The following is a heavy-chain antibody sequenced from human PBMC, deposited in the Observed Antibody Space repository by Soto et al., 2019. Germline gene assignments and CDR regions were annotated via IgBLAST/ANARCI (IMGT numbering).Heavy chain of an antibody. D-gene: IGHD3-9*01. CDR2: ISQSGNVI. CDR3: LTKKDLLTGYLDY. V-gene: IGHV3-11*01. J-gene: IGHJ4*02. CDR1: GFTFRDFQ. Sequence: GGSLRLSCAASGFTFRDFQMSWIRQAPGKGLEWISYISQSGNVIYYADSVKGRFTISRDDAKKSLYLEMNSLRAEDTAIYYCLTKKDLLTGYLDYSGQGPQVTVSS.